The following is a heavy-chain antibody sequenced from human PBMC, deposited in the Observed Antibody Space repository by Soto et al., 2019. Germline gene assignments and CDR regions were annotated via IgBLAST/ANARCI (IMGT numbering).Heavy chain of an antibody. Sequence: SVKVSCTASGGTFSSYAISWVRQAPGQGLEWMGWISAYNGTAKYSQKFQGRVTITRDTSASTAYMELSSLRSEDTAVYYCARGCTNGVCYSPYYYGMDVWGQGTTVTVSS. J-gene: IGHJ6*02. CDR3: ARGCTNGVCYSPYYYGMDV. D-gene: IGHD2-8*01. CDR2: ISAYNGTA. CDR1: GGTFSSYA. V-gene: IGHV1-69*05.